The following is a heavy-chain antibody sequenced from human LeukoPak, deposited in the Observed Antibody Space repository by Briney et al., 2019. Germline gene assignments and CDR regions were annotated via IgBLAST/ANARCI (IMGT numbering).Heavy chain of an antibody. V-gene: IGHV4-61*02. D-gene: IGHD3-22*01. J-gene: IGHJ4*02. CDR3: ARGMDYYDSSGYSLFDY. CDR2: IYTSGST. CDR1: GGSISSGSYY. Sequence: SQTLSLTCTVSGGSISSGSYYWSWIRQPAGKGLEWIGRIYTSGSTNYNPSLKSRVTISVDTSKNQFSLKLSSVTAADTAVYYCARGMDYYDSSGYSLFDYWGQGTLVTVSS.